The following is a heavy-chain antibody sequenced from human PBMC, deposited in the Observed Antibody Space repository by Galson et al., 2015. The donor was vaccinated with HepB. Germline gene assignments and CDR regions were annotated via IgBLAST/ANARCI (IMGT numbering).Heavy chain of an antibody. CDR1: RFPFSLYE. J-gene: IGHJ4*01. Sequence: SMRLSCATSRFPFSLYEMIWVRQSPGKGLEWVSYTSSSGKTTYYAGTVMGRFTISRDNTKNSLFLQMNSLRAGETATYYCATRSSLIHRGIPPAFEYWGHGTLVTVSS. CDR2: TSSSGKTT. V-gene: IGHV3-48*03. CDR3: ATRSSLIHRGIPPAFEY. D-gene: IGHD3-10*01.